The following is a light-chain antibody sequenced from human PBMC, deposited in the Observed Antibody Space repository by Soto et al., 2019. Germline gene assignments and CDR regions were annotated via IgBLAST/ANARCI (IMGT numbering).Light chain of an antibody. V-gene: IGKV3-20*01. CDR2: AAS. J-gene: IGKJ1*01. CDR1: QRRRSNH. Sequence: EIVLTQSPGSLSLSLGERATLSCRASQRRRSNHLGWCQQKPGQAPRLLIYAASTITFDVPDRFSGSGSGTNFTLIISSLQSEDSAVYYCQQYDSCPSTFGQGTKVDIK. CDR3: QQYDSCPST.